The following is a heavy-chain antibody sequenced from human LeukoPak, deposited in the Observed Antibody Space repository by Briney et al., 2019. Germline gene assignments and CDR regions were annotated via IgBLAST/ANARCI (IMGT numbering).Heavy chain of an antibody. V-gene: IGHV3-30*18. Sequence: TGESLRLSCAASGFTFSGYGMHWVRQAPGKGLEWVAVISYDGSAKYYADSVEGRFTISRDNAKNTLYLQMDSLIVEDTAVYYCAKQTTMVRGVIDYWGQGSLVTVSS. D-gene: IGHD3-10*01. J-gene: IGHJ4*02. CDR3: AKQTTMVRGVIDY. CDR2: ISYDGSAK. CDR1: GFTFSGYG.